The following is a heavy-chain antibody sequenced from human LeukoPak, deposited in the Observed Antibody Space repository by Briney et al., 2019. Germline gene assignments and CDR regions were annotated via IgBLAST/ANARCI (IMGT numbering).Heavy chain of an antibody. V-gene: IGHV4-39*01. CDR1: GGSISSSSYY. D-gene: IGHD3-3*01. J-gene: IGHJ4*02. Sequence: SETLSLTCTVSGGSISSSSYYWGWIRQPPGKGLEWIGSIYYSGSTYYNPSLKSRVTISVDTSKNQFSLKLSSVTAADTAVYXXXXXXXXXXXWSGYSIDYWGQGTLVTVSS. CDR2: IYYSGST. CDR3: XXXXXXXXXWSGYSIDY.